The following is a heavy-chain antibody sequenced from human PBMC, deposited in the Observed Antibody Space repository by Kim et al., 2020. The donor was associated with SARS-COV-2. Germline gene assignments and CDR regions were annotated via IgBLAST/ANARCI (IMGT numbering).Heavy chain of an antibody. V-gene: IGHV1-2*02. J-gene: IGHJ4*02. CDR3: ARSSLLDFDH. CDR2: GCT. D-gene: IGHD3-10*01. Sequence: GCTTYSQNFRGRVNMAKDTSINTVYLELTRLTSDDTAVYYCARSSLLDFDHWGQGTLVTVSS.